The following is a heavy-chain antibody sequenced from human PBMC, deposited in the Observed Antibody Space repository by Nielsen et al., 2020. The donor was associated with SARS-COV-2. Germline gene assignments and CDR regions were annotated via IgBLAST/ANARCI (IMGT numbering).Heavy chain of an antibody. D-gene: IGHD3-3*01. CDR3: AKEQITIPFLGVGYYYYGMDV. CDR2: ISAYNGNT. V-gene: IGHV1-18*01. Sequence: ASVKVSCKASGGTFSSYDINWVRQATGQGLEWMGWISAYNGNTNYAQKLQGRVTMTTDTSTSTAYMELSSLRSEDTAVYYCAKEQITIPFLGVGYYYYGMDVWGQGTTVTVSS. CDR1: GGTFSSYD. J-gene: IGHJ6*02.